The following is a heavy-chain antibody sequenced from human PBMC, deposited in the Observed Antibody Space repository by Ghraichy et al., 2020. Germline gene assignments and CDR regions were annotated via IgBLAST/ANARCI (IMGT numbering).Heavy chain of an antibody. CDR3: ASSGIRASAFDP. CDR1: GVSMTSYY. D-gene: IGHD1-14*01. CDR2: IYYTGST. V-gene: IGHV4-59*01. Sequence: SETLSLTYPVFGVSMTSYYWNWIRQPPGKGLEWIGYIYYTGSTSYNSSLESRVTMSVDTSKNQFSLKLTSVTAADTAVYYCASSGIRASAFDPWGQGTLVTVSS. J-gene: IGHJ5*02.